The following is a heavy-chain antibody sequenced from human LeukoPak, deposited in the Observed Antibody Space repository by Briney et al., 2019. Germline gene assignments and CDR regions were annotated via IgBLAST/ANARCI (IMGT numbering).Heavy chain of an antibody. D-gene: IGHD3-9*01. Sequence: ASVKVSCKASGYTFTSYYMHWVRQAPGQGLEWMGIINPSGGSTSYAQKFQGRVTMTRDTSTSTVYMELSSLRSEDTAVYYCARSRSLRYFDWLLSCWGQGTLVTVSS. CDR3: ARSRSLRYFDWLLSC. CDR2: INPSGGST. V-gene: IGHV1-46*01. J-gene: IGHJ4*02. CDR1: GYTFTSYY.